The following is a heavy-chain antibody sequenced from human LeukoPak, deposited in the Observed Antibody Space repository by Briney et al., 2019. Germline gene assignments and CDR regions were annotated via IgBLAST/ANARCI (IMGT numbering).Heavy chain of an antibody. V-gene: IGHV3-23*01. Sequence: QPGGSLRLSCAASGFTFSSYAMSWVRQAPGKGLEWVSAISGSGGSTYYADSVKGRFTISRDNSKNTLYLQMNSLRAEDTAVYYCAKLPGTKGIAAASVPDYWGQGTLVTVSS. CDR1: GFTFSSYA. CDR2: ISGSGGST. J-gene: IGHJ4*02. CDR3: AKLPGTKGIAAASVPDY. D-gene: IGHD6-13*01.